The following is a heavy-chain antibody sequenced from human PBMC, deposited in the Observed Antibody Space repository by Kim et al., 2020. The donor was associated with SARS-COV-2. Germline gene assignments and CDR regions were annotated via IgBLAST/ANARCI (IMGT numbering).Heavy chain of an antibody. CDR3: AKWGGPGVMETYYFGMDV. J-gene: IGHJ6*02. CDR2: ISGSGGST. CDR1: GFTFRSYA. V-gene: IGHV3-23*01. D-gene: IGHD3-10*01. Sequence: GGSLRLSCAASGFTFRSYAMSWVRQAPGKGLEGVSGISGSGGSTYYADSVKGRFTISRDNSKNTLYLHMYSLRVEDTAVYYCAKWGGPGVMETYYFGMDVWGQGTTVTVSS.